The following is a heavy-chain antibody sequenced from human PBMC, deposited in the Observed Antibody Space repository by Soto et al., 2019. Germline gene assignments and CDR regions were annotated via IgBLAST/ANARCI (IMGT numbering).Heavy chain of an antibody. CDR3: ASGPSGSYCINPFDY. V-gene: IGHV3-48*03. D-gene: IGHD1-26*01. J-gene: IGHJ4*02. CDR1: GFTFSSYE. Sequence: GSLRLSCAASGFTFSSYEMNWARQAPGKGLEWVSYISSSGSTIYYADSVKGRFTISRDNAKNSLYLQMNSLRAEDTAVYYCASGPSGSYCINPFDYWGQGTLVTVSS. CDR2: ISSSGSTI.